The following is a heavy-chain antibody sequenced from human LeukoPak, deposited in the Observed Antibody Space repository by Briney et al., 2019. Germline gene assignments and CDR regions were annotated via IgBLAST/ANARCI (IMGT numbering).Heavy chain of an antibody. D-gene: IGHD3-3*01. J-gene: IGHJ5*02. CDR1: GGSFSGYY. CDR2: INHSGST. V-gene: IGHV4-34*01. CDR3: ARGGFLVQNHFDP. Sequence: SETLSLTCAVYGGSFSGYYWSWIRQPPGKGLEWIGEINHSGSTNYNPSLKSRVTISVDTSKNQFSLKLSSVTAADTAVYYCARGGFLVQNHFDPWGQGTLVTVSS.